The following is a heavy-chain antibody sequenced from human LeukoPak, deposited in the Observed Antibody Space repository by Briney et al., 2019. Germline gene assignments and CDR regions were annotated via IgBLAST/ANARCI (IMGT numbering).Heavy chain of an antibody. Sequence: SETLPLTCTVSGGSISSSSYYWGWIRQPPGKGLEWIGSIYYSGSTYYNPSLKSRVTISVDTSKNQFSLKLSSVTAADTAVYYCARTPALKYSYGYPWFYYYYYMDVWGKGTTVTVSS. CDR3: ARTPALKYSYGYPWFYYYYYMDV. CDR2: IYYSGST. D-gene: IGHD5-18*01. V-gene: IGHV4-39*07. CDR1: GGSISSSSYY. J-gene: IGHJ6*03.